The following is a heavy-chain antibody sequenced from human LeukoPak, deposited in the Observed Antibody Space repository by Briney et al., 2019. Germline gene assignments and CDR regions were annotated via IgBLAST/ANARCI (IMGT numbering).Heavy chain of an antibody. J-gene: IGHJ4*02. Sequence: SVKVSCKASGGTFSSYAISWVRQAPGQGLEWMGRIIPILGIANYAQKFQGRVTITADKSTSTAYMELSSLRSEDTAVYYCARGFRVAAAGTEAYWGQGTLVTVSS. CDR2: IIPILGIA. CDR1: GGTFSSYA. D-gene: IGHD6-13*01. CDR3: ARGFRVAAAGTEAY. V-gene: IGHV1-69*04.